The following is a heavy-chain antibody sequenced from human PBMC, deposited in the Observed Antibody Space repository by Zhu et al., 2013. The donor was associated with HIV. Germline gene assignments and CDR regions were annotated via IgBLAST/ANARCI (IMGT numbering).Heavy chain of an antibody. CDR3: ARDGARAATLYVFEE. Sequence: QVQLVQTGVEVKKPGASVKVSCKTSGYVFTQFGVTWVRQAPGQGLEWVAWISGHNGNSNSAQKFRDRVTMTIDTSTTTAHLEVRSLTSEDTAVYYCARDGARAATLYVFEEWGQGTLVTVSS. CDR2: ISGHNGNS. CDR1: GYVFTQFG. V-gene: IGHV1-18*01. J-gene: IGHJ4*02. D-gene: IGHD2-8*01.